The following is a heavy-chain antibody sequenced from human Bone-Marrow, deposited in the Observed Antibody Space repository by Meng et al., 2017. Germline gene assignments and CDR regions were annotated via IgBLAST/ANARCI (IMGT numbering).Heavy chain of an antibody. D-gene: IGHD3-22*01. CDR2: IDWDDDK. J-gene: IGHJ4*02. CDR1: GFSLSTTDMR. Sequence: SGPTLVKPTQTLTLTCTFSGFSLSTTDMRVSWIRQPPGKALEWLARIDWDDDKFYTSSLETRLTISKCASKNQVVLTMTNMDPADTATYYCARGRYYYDSSSFYYDYWGQGTLVTVSS. CDR3: ARGRYYYDSSSFYYDY. V-gene: IGHV2-70*04.